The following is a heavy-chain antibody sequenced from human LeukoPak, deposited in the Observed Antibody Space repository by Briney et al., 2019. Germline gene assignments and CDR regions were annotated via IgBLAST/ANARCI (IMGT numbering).Heavy chain of an antibody. D-gene: IGHD1-26*01. CDR1: GYTFTSYY. CDR3: ARDQSGEWELLSGWWFDP. CDR2: INPSGGST. J-gene: IGHJ5*02. Sequence: VASVKVSCKASGYTFTSYYMHWVRQAPGQGLEWMGIINPSGGSTSYAQKFQGRVTMTRDMSTSTVYMELSNLRSEDTAVYYCARDQSGEWELLSGWWFDPWGQGTLVTVSS. V-gene: IGHV1-46*01.